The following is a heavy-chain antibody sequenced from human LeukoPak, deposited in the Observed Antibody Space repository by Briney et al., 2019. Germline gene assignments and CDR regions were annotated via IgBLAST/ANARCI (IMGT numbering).Heavy chain of an antibody. CDR2: INHSGST. D-gene: IGHD2-2*01. CDR3: AREAPVVVPAAWGWQLVGDYYYGMDV. Sequence: SETLSLTCAVYGGSFSGYYWSWIRQPPGKGLEWIGEINHSGSTNYIPSLKSRVTISVDTSKNQFSLKLSSVTAADTAVYYCAREAPVVVPAAWGWQLVGDYYYGMDVWGQGTTVTVSS. J-gene: IGHJ6*02. V-gene: IGHV4-34*01. CDR1: GGSFSGYY.